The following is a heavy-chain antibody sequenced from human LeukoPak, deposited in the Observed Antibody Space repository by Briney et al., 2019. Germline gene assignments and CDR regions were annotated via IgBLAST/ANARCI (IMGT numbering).Heavy chain of an antibody. CDR3: AKGSSSGFYYFDY. CDR2: MSYDGSNT. D-gene: IGHD6-19*01. J-gene: IGHJ4*02. V-gene: IGHV3-30*18. CDR1: GFTVSSYG. Sequence: VRSLGLSCGASGFTVSSYGMHWIRQAPGRGLARVAGMSYDGSNTYYADSVKGRFTISRDNSKNTVYLQMNSLRAEDTAVYYCAKGSSSGFYYFDYWGQGTLATVSS.